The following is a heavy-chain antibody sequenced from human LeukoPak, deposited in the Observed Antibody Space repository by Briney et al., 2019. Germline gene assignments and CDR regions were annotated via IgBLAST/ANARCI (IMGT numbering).Heavy chain of an antibody. CDR1: GFTFSNYA. CDR2: ISGSGGNT. J-gene: IGHJ4*02. D-gene: IGHD2-21*01. V-gene: IGHV3-23*01. CDR3: ATEKGDSPDY. Sequence: PGGSLRLSCAASGFTFSNYAMAWVRQAPGKGLEWVSGISGSGGNTYHADSVKGRFTISRDNSKNTLYIQMNNLRAEDTAMYYCATEKGDSPDYWGQGTLVTVSS.